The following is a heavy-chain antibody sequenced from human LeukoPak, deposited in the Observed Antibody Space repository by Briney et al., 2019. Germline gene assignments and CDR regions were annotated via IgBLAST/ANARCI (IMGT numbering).Heavy chain of an antibody. V-gene: IGHV3-48*01. CDR2: ISSGSSTI. Sequence: GGSLRLSCAASGFTFSSYSMNWVCQAPGKGLEWVSYISSGSSTIYYADSVKGRFTISRDNAKNSLYLQMNSLRAEDTAVYYCARGIWNDPYYWGQGTLVTVSS. J-gene: IGHJ4*02. CDR1: GFTFSSYS. D-gene: IGHD1-1*01. CDR3: ARGIWNDPYY.